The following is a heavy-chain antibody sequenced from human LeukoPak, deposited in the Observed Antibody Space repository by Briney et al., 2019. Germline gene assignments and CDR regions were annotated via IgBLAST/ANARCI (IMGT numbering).Heavy chain of an antibody. D-gene: IGHD1-1*01. CDR2: INHSGST. J-gene: IGHJ4*02. CDR1: GGSFSGYY. V-gene: IGHV4-34*01. CDR3: ARGVEPMNALDY. Sequence: SETLSPTCAVYGGSFSGYYWSWIRQPPGKGLEWIGEINHSGSTNYNPSPKSRVIISVDTSKNQFSLKLSSVTAADTAVYYCARGVEPMNALDYWGQGTLVTVSS.